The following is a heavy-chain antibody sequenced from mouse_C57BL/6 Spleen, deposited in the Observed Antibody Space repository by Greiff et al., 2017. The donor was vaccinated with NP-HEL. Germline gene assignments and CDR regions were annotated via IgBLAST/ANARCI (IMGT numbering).Heavy chain of an antibody. CDR1: GYTFTSYG. Sequence: VQLQQSGAELARPGASVKLSCKASGYTFTSYGISWVKQRTGQGLEWIGEIYPRSGNTYYNEKFKGKATLTADKSSSTAYMELRSLTSEDSAVYFCARECQLGRFAYWGQGTLVTVSA. J-gene: IGHJ3*01. CDR2: IYPRSGNT. CDR3: ARECQLGRFAY. D-gene: IGHD4-1*02. V-gene: IGHV1-81*01.